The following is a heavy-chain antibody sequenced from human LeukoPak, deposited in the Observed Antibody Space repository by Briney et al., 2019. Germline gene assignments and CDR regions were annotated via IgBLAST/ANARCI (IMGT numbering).Heavy chain of an antibody. CDR3: AKGRLGCSSTSCYVDYYYYGMDV. V-gene: IGHV3-23*01. J-gene: IGHJ6*04. D-gene: IGHD2-2*01. Sequence: GGSLRLSCAASGFTFSSYARSWVRQAPGKGLEWVSAISGSGGSTYYADSVKGRFTISRDNSKNTLYLQMNSLRAEDTAVYYCAKGRLGCSSTSCYVDYYYYGMDVWGKGTTVTVSS. CDR1: GFTFSSYA. CDR2: ISGSGGST.